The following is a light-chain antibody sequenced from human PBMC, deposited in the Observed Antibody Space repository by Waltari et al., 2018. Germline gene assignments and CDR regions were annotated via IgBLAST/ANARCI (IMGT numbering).Light chain of an antibody. V-gene: IGKV4-1*01. J-gene: IGKJ4*02. CDR3: QQFYGSPVT. CDR2: WAP. Sequence: DIVMTQSPDSLAVSLGGRTTITCKSSRSVLYSPTNKHYLSWYQQKPGQPPKLLIYWAPTRESGVPDRFSGSGSGKDFTLTISSLQAEDVALYYCQQFYGSPVTFGGGTKVEIK. CDR1: RSVLYSPTNKHY.